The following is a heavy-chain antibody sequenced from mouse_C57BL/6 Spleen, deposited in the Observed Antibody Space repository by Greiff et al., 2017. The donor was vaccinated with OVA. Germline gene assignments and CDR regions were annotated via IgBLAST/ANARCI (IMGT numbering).Heavy chain of an antibody. CDR2: ISSGSSTI. D-gene: IGHD1-1*01. J-gene: IGHJ2*01. CDR3: ARGPYYGSSYYFDY. V-gene: IGHV5-17*01. Sequence: EVLLVASGGGLVKPGGSLKLSCAASGFTFSDYGMHWVRQAPEKGLEWVAYISSGSSTIYYADTVKGRFTISRDNAKNTLFLQMTSLRSEDTAMYYCARGPYYGSSYYFDYWGQGTTLTVSS. CDR1: GFTFSDYG.